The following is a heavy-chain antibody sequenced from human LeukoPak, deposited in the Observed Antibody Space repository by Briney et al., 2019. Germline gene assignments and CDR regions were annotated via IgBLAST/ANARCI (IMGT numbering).Heavy chain of an antibody. CDR2: ISGSGSTI. Sequence: PGGSLRLSCAASGFTFSSYEINWVRQAPGKGLEWVSYISGSGSTIYYADSVRGRFTISRDNAKSSLYLQMNSLRAEDTAVYYCATERSYYESPEGSVGAFDIWGPGTMVTVSS. J-gene: IGHJ3*02. D-gene: IGHD1-26*01. CDR3: ATERSYYESPEGSVGAFDI. V-gene: IGHV3-48*03. CDR1: GFTFSSYE.